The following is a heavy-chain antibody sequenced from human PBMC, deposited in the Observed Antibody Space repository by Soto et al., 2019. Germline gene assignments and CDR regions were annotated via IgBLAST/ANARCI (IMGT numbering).Heavy chain of an antibody. CDR1: GYTLTELS. CDR3: ATDSPKYCSSTSCFKWGWFDP. V-gene: IGHV1-24*01. CDR2: FDPEDGET. J-gene: IGHJ5*02. Sequence: GASVKVSCKASGYTLTELSMHWVRQAPGKGLEWMGGFDPEDGETIYAQKFQGRVTMTEDTSTDTAYMELSSLRSEDTAVYYCATDSPKYCSSTSCFKWGWFDPWGQGTLVTVSS. D-gene: IGHD2-2*01.